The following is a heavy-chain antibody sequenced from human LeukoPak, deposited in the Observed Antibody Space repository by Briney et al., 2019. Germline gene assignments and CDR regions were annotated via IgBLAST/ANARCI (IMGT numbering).Heavy chain of an antibody. CDR1: GFTFSIYA. D-gene: IGHD3-16*01. CDR3: ARVIGHFDY. CDR2: ISGSGDST. Sequence: QPGGSLRLSCAASGFTFSIYAMTWVRQAPGRGLEWVSSISGSGDSTYYADSVKGRFTISRDNSKNTVYLQMNSLRAEDTAVYYCARVIGHFDYWGQGTLGTVSS. V-gene: IGHV3-23*01. J-gene: IGHJ4*02.